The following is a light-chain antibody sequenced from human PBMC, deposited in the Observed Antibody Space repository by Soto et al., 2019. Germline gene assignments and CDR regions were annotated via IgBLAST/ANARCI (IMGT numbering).Light chain of an antibody. CDR3: SSYTSSNSVV. Sequence: QSGLTQPASVSGSPGQSITISCTGTSSDIGGYNYVSWYQHHPGKAPKLMIYEVSNRPSGVSNRFSGSKSGNTASLTISGVQAEDEADYYCSSYTSSNSVVFGGGTKLTVL. CDR2: EVS. V-gene: IGLV2-14*01. CDR1: SSDIGGYNY. J-gene: IGLJ2*01.